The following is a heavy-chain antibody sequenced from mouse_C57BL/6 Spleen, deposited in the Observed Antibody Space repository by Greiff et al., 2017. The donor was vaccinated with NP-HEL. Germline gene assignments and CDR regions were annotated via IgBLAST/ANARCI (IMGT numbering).Heavy chain of an antibody. CDR3: ARSGNYGFAY. D-gene: IGHD2-1*01. CDR2: IDPSDSYT. CDR1: GYTFTSYW. V-gene: IGHV1-50*01. J-gene: IGHJ3*01. Sequence: QVHVKQPGAELVKPGASVKLSCKASGYTFTSYWMQWVKQRPGQGLEWIGEIDPSDSYTNYNQKFKGKATLTVDTSSSTAYMQLSSLTSEDSAVYYCARSGNYGFAYWGQGTLVTVSA.